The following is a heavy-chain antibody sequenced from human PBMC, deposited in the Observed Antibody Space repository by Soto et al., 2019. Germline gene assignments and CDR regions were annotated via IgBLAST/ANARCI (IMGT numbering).Heavy chain of an antibody. Sequence: RGESLKISCKGSGYSFTSYWIGWVRQMPGKGLEWMGIIYPGDSDTRYSPSFQGQVTISADKSISTAYLQWSSLKASDTAMYYCASSRTRGADAFDIWGQGTMVTVSS. J-gene: IGHJ3*02. CDR1: GYSFTSYW. CDR3: ASSRTRGADAFDI. CDR2: IYPGDSDT. V-gene: IGHV5-51*01. D-gene: IGHD1-1*01.